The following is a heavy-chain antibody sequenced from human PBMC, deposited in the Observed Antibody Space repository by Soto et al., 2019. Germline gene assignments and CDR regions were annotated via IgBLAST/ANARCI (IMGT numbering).Heavy chain of an antibody. D-gene: IGHD3-22*01. V-gene: IGHV5-51*01. J-gene: IGHJ6*02. CDR2: IYPGDSDT. Sequence: GESLKISCKGSGYSFTSYWIGWVRQMPGKGLEWMGIIYPGDSDTRYSPSFQGQVTISADKSISTAYLQWSSLKDSDTAMYYCARHSHPSYYYDSSVPRDYYYGMDVWGPGTTVTVSS. CDR3: ARHSHPSYYYDSSVPRDYYYGMDV. CDR1: GYSFTSYW.